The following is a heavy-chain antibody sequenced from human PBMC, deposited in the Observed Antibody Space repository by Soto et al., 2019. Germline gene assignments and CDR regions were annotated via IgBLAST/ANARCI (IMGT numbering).Heavy chain of an antibody. D-gene: IGHD2-21*01. Sequence: ASVKVSCKASGYTFTSYGISWVRQAPGQGLEWMGIINPSGGSTSYAQKFQGRVTMTRDTSTSTVYMELSSLRSEDTAVYYCAREHIVVVRGFDYWGQGTLVTVSS. CDR3: AREHIVVVRGFDY. CDR2: INPSGGST. V-gene: IGHV1-46*03. J-gene: IGHJ4*02. CDR1: GYTFTSYG.